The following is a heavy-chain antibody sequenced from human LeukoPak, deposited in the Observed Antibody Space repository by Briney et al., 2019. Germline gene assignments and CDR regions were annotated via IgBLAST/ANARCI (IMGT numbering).Heavy chain of an antibody. J-gene: IGHJ4*02. V-gene: IGHV3-11*01. CDR3: ARCRQGGYYYDSSGYDY. CDR1: GFTFSDYC. Sequence: GGSLRLSCAASGFTFSDYCMTWIRQAPGKGLEWVSYISSSGSTIYYADSVKGRFTISRDNAKNSLYLQMNSLRAEDTAVYYCARCRQGGYYYDSSGYDYWGQGTLVTVSS. D-gene: IGHD3-22*01. CDR2: ISSSGSTI.